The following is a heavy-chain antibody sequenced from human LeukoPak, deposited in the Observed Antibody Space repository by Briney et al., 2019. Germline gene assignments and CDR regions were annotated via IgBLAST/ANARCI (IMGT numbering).Heavy chain of an antibody. CDR1: GGSFSGYY. V-gene: IGHV4-34*01. CDR3: ARSPLYSGDYRFDH. D-gene: IGHD4-17*01. CDR2: INHSGST. Sequence: PSETLSLTCAVYGGSFSGYYWSWIRQPPGKGLEWIGEINHSGSTNYNPSLKSRVTISVDTSKNQFSLKLSSVTAADTAVYCARSPLYSGDYRFDHWGQGTLVTVSS. J-gene: IGHJ4*02.